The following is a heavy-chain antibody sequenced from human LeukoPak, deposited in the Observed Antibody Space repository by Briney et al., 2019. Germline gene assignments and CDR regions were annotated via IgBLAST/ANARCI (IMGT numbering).Heavy chain of an antibody. V-gene: IGHV1-2*06. D-gene: IGHD6-13*01. J-gene: IGHJ4*02. CDR1: GYTFTGYY. CDR3: ARELVKQLVWDY. CDR2: INLNSCCT. Sequence: ASVKVSCKASGYTFTGYYMHWVRQAPGQGLEWMVRINLNSCCTNYAQNFQCTVTMTRDKSISTAYMELRRLRSDDTAVYYCARELVKQLVWDYWGQGTLVTVSS.